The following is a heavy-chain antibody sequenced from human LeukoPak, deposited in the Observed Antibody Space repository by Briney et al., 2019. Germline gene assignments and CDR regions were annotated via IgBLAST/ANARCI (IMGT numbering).Heavy chain of an antibody. Sequence: ASVKVSCKASGYTFTSYDINWVRQATGQGLDWMGWMNPNSGNTGYAQKLQGRVTITRNTSISTAYMELSSLRSEETAVYYCARGQYCSGGSCSVLFDYYYYYYMDVWGKGTTVTVSS. J-gene: IGHJ6*03. CDR2: MNPNSGNT. CDR3: ARGQYCSGGSCSVLFDYYYYYYMDV. V-gene: IGHV1-8*03. D-gene: IGHD2-15*01. CDR1: GYTFTSYD.